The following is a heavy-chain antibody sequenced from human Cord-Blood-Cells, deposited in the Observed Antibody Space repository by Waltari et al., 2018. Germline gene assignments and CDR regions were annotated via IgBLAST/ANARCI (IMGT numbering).Heavy chain of an antibody. CDR1: GYTFTSYD. Sequence: QVQLVQSGAEVKKPGASVKVSCKASGYTFTSYDINWVRQATGQGLEWVGWLNPNSGNTCYAPKFQGRGTITRNTAISTAYMELSSLRSEDTAVYYWARGGSSSWYWFDPWGQGTLVTVSS. CDR2: LNPNSGNT. V-gene: IGHV1-8*03. J-gene: IGHJ5*02. CDR3: ARGGSSSWYWFDP. D-gene: IGHD6-13*01.